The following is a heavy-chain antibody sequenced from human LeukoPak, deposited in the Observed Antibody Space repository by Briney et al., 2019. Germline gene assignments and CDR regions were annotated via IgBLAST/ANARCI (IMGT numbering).Heavy chain of an antibody. Sequence: GGSLRLSCAASGFTFSSYAMSWVRQAPGKGLEWVSAISGSGGSTYYADSVKGRFTISRDNSKNTLYLQMNSLRAEDTAVYYCAKIAPHYDFWSDIVYFQHWGQGTLVTVSS. J-gene: IGHJ1*01. CDR3: AKIAPHYDFWSDIVYFQH. CDR1: GFTFSSYA. V-gene: IGHV3-23*01. CDR2: ISGSGGST. D-gene: IGHD3-3*01.